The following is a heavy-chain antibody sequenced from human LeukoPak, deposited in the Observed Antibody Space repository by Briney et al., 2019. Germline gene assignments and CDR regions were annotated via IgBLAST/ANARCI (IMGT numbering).Heavy chain of an antibody. CDR1: GGTFSSYA. CDR3: ASVDDSSSWYSDYYYYMDV. J-gene: IGHJ6*03. D-gene: IGHD6-13*01. CDR2: IIPILGIA. V-gene: IGHV1-69*04. Sequence: SVKVSCKASGGTFSSYAISWVRQAPGQGLEWMGRIIPILGIANYAQKFQGRVTITADKSTSTAYMELSSLRSEDTAVYYCASVDDSSSWYSDYYYYMDVWGKGTTVTVSS.